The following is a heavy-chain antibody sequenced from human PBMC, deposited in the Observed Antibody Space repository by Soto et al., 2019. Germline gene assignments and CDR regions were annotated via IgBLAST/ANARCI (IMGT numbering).Heavy chain of an antibody. Sequence: GGSLRLSCAASGLTFSSYSMNWVRQAPGKGLEWVSYISSSSSSTIYYADAVKGQFTISRDNAKNSLYLQMNSLRAEDTAVYYCARDGGPITIFGVVILNYFDYWGQGTLVTVSS. D-gene: IGHD3-3*01. CDR1: GLTFSSYS. CDR2: ISSSSSSTI. CDR3: ARDGGPITIFGVVILNYFDY. V-gene: IGHV3-48*01. J-gene: IGHJ4*02.